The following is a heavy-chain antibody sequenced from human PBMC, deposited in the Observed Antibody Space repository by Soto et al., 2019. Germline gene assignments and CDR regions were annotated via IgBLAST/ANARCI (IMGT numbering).Heavy chain of an antibody. CDR3: ERDDYAHYEFDY. D-gene: IGHD4-17*01. Sequence: QLQLQESGPALVKPSETLSLTCTVSAGSISISSYYWASIRQPPGKGLEWIGSIYSSGSTYYILSLKGRVTNPEETSKNKCYLKLSSVNAEDTALYNRERDDYAHYEFDYWGQGNLVTGS. J-gene: IGHJ4*02. V-gene: IGHV4-39*02. CDR2: IYSSGST. CDR1: AGSISISSYY.